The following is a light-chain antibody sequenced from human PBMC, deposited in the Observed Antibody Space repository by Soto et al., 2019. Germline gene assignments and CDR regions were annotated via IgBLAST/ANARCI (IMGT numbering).Light chain of an antibody. Sequence: QSVLTQPPSASGTPGQRVTISCSEAASNIGTNAVNWYQQPPGTAPKLLIYNNNQRPSGVPDRFSGSKSGTSASLAISGLQSEDEADYYCAAWDDSLNGYVFGTGTKLTVL. CDR3: AAWDDSLNGYV. CDR2: NNN. V-gene: IGLV1-44*01. J-gene: IGLJ1*01. CDR1: ASNIGTNA.